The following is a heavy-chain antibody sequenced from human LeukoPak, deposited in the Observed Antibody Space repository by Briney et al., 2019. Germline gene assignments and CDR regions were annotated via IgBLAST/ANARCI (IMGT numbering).Heavy chain of an antibody. J-gene: IGHJ6*02. V-gene: IGHV3-48*02. Sequence: PGGSLRLSCAASGFTFSSYSMNWVRQAPGKGLEWVSYISSSSSTIYYADSVKGRFTISRDNAKNSLYLQMNSLRDEDTAVYYCARDFMSEYYYYGMDVWGQGTTVTVSS. CDR1: GFTFSSYS. D-gene: IGHD3-10*02. CDR3: ARDFMSEYYYYGMDV. CDR2: ISSSSSTI.